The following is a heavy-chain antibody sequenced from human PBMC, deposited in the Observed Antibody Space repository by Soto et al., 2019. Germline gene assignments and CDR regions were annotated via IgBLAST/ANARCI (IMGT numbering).Heavy chain of an antibody. CDR3: ARVSRGSSLIVGDYYYYYMDV. V-gene: IGHV1-18*01. J-gene: IGHJ6*03. D-gene: IGHD1-26*01. CDR2: ISAYNGNT. Sequence: ASVKVSCKASGYTFTSYGISWVRQAPGQGLEWMGWISAYNGNTNYAQKLQGRVTMTTDTSTSTAYMELRSLRSDDTAVYYCARVSRGSSLIVGDYYYYYMDVWGKGTTVTVSS. CDR1: GYTFTSYG.